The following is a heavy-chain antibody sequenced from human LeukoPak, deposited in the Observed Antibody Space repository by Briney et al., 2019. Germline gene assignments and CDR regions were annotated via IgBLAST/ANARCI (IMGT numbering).Heavy chain of an antibody. J-gene: IGHJ4*02. CDR3: ATLTGTTGSDDY. D-gene: IGHD1-20*01. V-gene: IGHV3-30*04. Sequence: GTSLGLSCAASGFTFSISAMHWVRQAPGKGLEWVAVISFDGRNKYYADSVRGRFTVSRDNSKSTLFLQMSTLRAEDTAVYYCATLTGTTGSDDYWGQGTLVTVSS. CDR1: GFTFSISA. CDR2: ISFDGRNK.